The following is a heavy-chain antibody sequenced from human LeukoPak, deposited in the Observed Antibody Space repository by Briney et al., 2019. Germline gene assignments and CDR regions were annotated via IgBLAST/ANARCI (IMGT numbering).Heavy chain of an antibody. V-gene: IGHV4-39*01. CDR1: GGSIRSSSYY. Sequence: SETLSLTCTVSGGSIRSSSYYWGWIRQPPGKGPEWIGSIYYSGSTYYNASLKSRGTISVDTSKNQFSLKLNSVTAADTAVYFCARQVVAVAGTGYFDYWGQGTLVTVSS. J-gene: IGHJ4*02. CDR2: IYYSGST. D-gene: IGHD6-19*01. CDR3: ARQVVAVAGTGYFDY.